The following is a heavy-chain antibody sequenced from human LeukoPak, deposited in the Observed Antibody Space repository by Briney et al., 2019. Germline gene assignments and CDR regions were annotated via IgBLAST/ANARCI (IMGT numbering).Heavy chain of an antibody. J-gene: IGHJ5*02. D-gene: IGHD3-3*01. CDR3: ARRHTTYDFWSGYLFYNWFDP. CDR2: IKQDGSEK. V-gene: IGHV3-7*01. Sequence: GGSRRLSCAASGFTFSSYWMSWVRQAPGKGLEWVANIKQDGSEKYYVDSVKGRFTISRDNAKNSLYLQMNSLRAEDTAVYYCARRHTTYDFWSGYLFYNWFDPWGQGTLVTVSS. CDR1: GFTFSSYW.